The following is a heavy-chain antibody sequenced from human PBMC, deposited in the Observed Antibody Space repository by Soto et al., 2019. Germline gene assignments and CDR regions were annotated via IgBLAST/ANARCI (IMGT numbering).Heavy chain of an antibody. J-gene: IGHJ4*02. D-gene: IGHD3-16*02. CDR1: GGSISSGDYY. V-gene: IGHV4-31*03. CDR2: IYYSGNT. CDR3: AIVHRTGLIGQYFDT. Sequence: QVQLQESGPGLVKPSQTLSLTCTVSGGSISSGDYYWSWIRQHPGKGLEWIAYIYYSGNTYYNPSLKSRVSLSVDTSKNQFSLRLSSVTVADTAMYYCAIVHRTGLIGQYFDTWGQGTLVTVSS.